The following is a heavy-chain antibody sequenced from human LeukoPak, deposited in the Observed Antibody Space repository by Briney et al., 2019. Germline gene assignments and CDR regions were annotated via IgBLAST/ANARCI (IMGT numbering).Heavy chain of an antibody. CDR3: ARRNQAAAGHEVDY. V-gene: IGHV4-59*08. CDR1: GASISGYF. J-gene: IGHJ4*02. D-gene: IGHD6-13*01. CDR2: IYGSGNT. Sequence: SETLSLTCNVSGASISGYFWTWIRQPPGKGLERIGYIYGSGNTFYNPALKGRVTISVAASKTQFYLNLISVTAADTAVYYCARRNQAAAGHEVDYWGQGTLVTVSS.